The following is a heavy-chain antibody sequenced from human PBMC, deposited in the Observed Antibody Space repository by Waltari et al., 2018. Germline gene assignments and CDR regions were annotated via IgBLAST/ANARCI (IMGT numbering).Heavy chain of an antibody. Sequence: EVQLVESGGGLVRPGGSLRLSCAASGFPFSYYTLNWVRQAPGKGPEWISFITSDGTHTTYADSVRGRFTISRDNAKNSLFLQINSLRADDTAVYYCARDRRPTLILGSGAFDIWGQGIKVNVSS. D-gene: IGHD3-22*01. V-gene: IGHV3-21*01. CDR3: ARDRRPTLILGSGAFDI. J-gene: IGHJ3*02. CDR1: GFPFSYYT. CDR2: ITSDGTHT.